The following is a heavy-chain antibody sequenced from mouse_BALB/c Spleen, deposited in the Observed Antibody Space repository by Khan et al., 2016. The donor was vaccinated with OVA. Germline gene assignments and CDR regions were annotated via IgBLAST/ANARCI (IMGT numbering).Heavy chain of an antibody. CDR3: GRGYWYFDD. V-gene: IGHV9-1*02. CDR1: GYTFTNSG. Sequence: QIQLVQPGPELKKPGDTVKISCKASGYTFTNSGMNWVKQAPAKGLKWMGWINTYSGEPTYADDFKGRFAFSLETSASTAYLQLNNLKYEDIATYIYGRGYWYFDDWGEGTAVTVSS. J-gene: IGHJ1*01. CDR2: INTYSGEP.